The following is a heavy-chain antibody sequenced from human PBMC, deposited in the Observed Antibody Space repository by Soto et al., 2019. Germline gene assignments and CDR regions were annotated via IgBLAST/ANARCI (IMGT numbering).Heavy chain of an antibody. V-gene: IGHV1-18*01. Sequence: QVQLVQSGAEVKKPGASVKVSCKASGYTFTSYGISWVRQAPGKGLEWMGWISAYNGNTNYAQKLQGRVTMTTDTSTSTAYMELRSLRSDDTAVYYCARVSYYYGSGSPYGMDVWGQGTTVTVSS. CDR3: ARVSYYYGSGSPYGMDV. D-gene: IGHD3-10*01. CDR2: ISAYNGNT. J-gene: IGHJ6*02. CDR1: GYTFTSYG.